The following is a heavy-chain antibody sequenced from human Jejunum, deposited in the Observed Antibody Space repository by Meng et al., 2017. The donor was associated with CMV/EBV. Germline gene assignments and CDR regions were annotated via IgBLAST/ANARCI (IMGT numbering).Heavy chain of an antibody. CDR2: IRCDGRRQ. Sequence: YGIHWVRQPAGKGLEWVAFIRCDGRRQYYGDSVKGRLTISRDNSNNTVYLEMNSLRVEDTALYYCVRDSAIFYDFSSGYFLNGLDVWGQGTTVTVSS. D-gene: IGHD3-3*01. CDR1: YG. CDR3: VRDSAIFYDFSSGYFLNGLDV. V-gene: IGHV3-30*02. J-gene: IGHJ6*02.